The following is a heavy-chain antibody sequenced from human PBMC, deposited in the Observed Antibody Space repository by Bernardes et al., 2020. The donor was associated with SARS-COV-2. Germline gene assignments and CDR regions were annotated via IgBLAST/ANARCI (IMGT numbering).Heavy chain of an antibody. D-gene: IGHD3-22*01. CDR3: AREVPKYRDSSGYAHYYYAMDV. CDR2: IRNKGSNYTT. CDR1: GFSFSDHY. J-gene: IGHJ6*02. V-gene: IGHV3-72*01. Sequence: GGSLRLSCVASGFSFSDHYMDWVRQVPGKGLEWIGRIRNKGSNYTTKYAASVEGRFTISRDDSRKLLFLQMNSLKTEDTAVYYCAREVPKYRDSSGYAHYYYAMDVWGQGTTVTVSS.